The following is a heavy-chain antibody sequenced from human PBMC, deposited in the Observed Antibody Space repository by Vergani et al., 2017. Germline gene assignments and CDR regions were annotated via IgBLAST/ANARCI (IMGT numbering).Heavy chain of an antibody. Sequence: VQLVESGGGVVQPGRSLRLSCAASGFTFSSYWMHWVRQAPGKGLVWVSRINSDGSSTSYADSVKGRFTISRDNAKNTLYLQMNSLRAEDTAVYYCARGPGGWEEDFDYWGQGTLVTVSS. CDR1: GFTFSSYW. J-gene: IGHJ4*02. D-gene: IGHD1-26*01. V-gene: IGHV3-74*02. CDR3: ARGPGGWEEDFDY. CDR2: INSDGSST.